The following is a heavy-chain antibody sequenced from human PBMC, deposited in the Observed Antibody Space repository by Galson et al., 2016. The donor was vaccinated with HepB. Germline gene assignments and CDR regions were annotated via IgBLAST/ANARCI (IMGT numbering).Heavy chain of an antibody. V-gene: IGHV3-23*01. CDR2: ISGSGGST. D-gene: IGHD6-13*01. CDR3: AKERGSIGAVGIDSFDN. Sequence: SLRLSCAASGFTFNSYAMNWVRQAPGKGLDWVSTISGSGGSTYYADSVKGRFTISRDNSKNTLYLQMNSLRAEDTAAYYCAKERGSIGAVGIDSFDNWGQGTLVTVSS. CDR1: GFTFNSYA. J-gene: IGHJ4*02.